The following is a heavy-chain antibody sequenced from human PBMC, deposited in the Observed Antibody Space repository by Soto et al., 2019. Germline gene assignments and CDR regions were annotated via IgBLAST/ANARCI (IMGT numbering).Heavy chain of an antibody. CDR2: ISGSGGMT. J-gene: IGHJ3*02. Sequence: EAQLLQSGGGLVPPGGSLRLSCVASGFAFGNYPMAWVRQTPGKGLQLISTISGSGGMTDYEDSVRGRFTVSIDHAKDTVHLQMTSLRADDTAVYYCAKDRTMARGIRAFDIWGQGTMVTVSS. V-gene: IGHV3-23*01. CDR1: GFAFGNYP. D-gene: IGHD3-10*01. CDR3: AKDRTMARGIRAFDI.